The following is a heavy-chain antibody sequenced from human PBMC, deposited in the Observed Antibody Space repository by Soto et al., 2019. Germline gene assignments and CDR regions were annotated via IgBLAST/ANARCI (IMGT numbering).Heavy chain of an antibody. V-gene: IGHV1-69*13. J-gene: IGHJ5*02. CDR2: IIPIFGTA. CDR1: GGTFSSYA. Sequence: SVKVSCKASGGTFSSYAISWVRQAPGQGLEWMGGIIPIFGTANYAQKFQGRVTITADESTSTAYMELSSLRSEDTAVYYCARDSASGYSSGLNWFDPWGQGTLVTVSS. D-gene: IGHD6-19*01. CDR3: ARDSASGYSSGLNWFDP.